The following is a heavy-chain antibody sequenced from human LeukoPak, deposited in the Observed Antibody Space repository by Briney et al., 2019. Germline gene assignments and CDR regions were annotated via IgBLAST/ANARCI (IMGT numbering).Heavy chain of an antibody. CDR1: GGSFSGYY. Sequence: KPSETLSLTCAVYGGSFSGYYWSWIRQPPGKGLEWIGENNHSGSTNYNPSLKSRVTISVDTSKNQFSLKLSSVTAADTAVYYCARDFGRYELFEGYFDLWGRGTLVTVSS. CDR3: ARDFGRYELFEGYFDL. D-gene: IGHD3-3*01. CDR2: NNHSGST. V-gene: IGHV4-34*01. J-gene: IGHJ2*01.